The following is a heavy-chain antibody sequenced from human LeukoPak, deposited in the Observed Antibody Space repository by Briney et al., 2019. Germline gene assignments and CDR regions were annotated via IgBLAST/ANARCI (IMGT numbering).Heavy chain of an antibody. CDR3: ARGYSGYDYSFDY. Sequence: ASVKVSCKASVYTFTGYYMHWVRQAPGQGLEWMGWINPNSGGTNYAQKLQGRVTMTRDTSISTAYMELSRLRSDDTAVYYCARGYSGYDYSFDYWGQGTLVTVSS. J-gene: IGHJ4*02. CDR2: INPNSGGT. V-gene: IGHV1-2*02. CDR1: VYTFTGYY. D-gene: IGHD5-12*01.